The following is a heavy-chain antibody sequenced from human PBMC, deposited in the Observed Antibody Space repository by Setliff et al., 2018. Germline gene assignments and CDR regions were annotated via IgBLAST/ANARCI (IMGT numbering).Heavy chain of an antibody. CDR2: IKSKNDGGTI. V-gene: IGHV3-15*07. Sequence: SLRLSCAASGFTLKNVWMNWVRQTPGKGLEWIGRIKSKNDGGTIDYAAPVKGRFTISRDDSKNTLYLEMNSLKSEDTALYYCTTRGTMGWYHDYWGPGTQVTVPQ. CDR1: GFTLKNVW. D-gene: IGHD6-19*01. J-gene: IGHJ4*02. CDR3: TTRGTMGWYHDY.